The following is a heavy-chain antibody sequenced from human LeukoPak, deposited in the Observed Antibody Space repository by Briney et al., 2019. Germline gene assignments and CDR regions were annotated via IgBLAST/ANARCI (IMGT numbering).Heavy chain of an antibody. D-gene: IGHD4-17*01. Sequence: PSETLALTCTASGGSINSYYWSWIRQPAGKGLEWIGRTYDSGSTNYNPSLKSRVTMSIDTSKNQFSLKLRSVTAADTAVYYCARDDHRLTTVPYKYFDLWGRGTLVTVSS. CDR1: GGSINSYY. CDR3: ARDDHRLTTVPYKYFDL. J-gene: IGHJ2*01. V-gene: IGHV4-4*07. CDR2: TYDSGST.